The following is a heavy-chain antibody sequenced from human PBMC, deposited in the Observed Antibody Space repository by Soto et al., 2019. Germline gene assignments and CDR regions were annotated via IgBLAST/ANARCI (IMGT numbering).Heavy chain of an antibody. V-gene: IGHV4-4*02. CDR1: GGSISSSNW. J-gene: IGHJ4*02. D-gene: IGHD2-15*01. Sequence: QVQLQESGPGLVKPSGTLSLTCAVSGGSISSSNWWSWVRQPPGKGLEWLGEIYHSGSTNYNPSLKSRVTISVEKSKNQFSLKLSSVTAADTAVYYCARVGWELHGGFDYWGQGTLVTVAS. CDR3: ARVGWELHGGFDY. CDR2: IYHSGST.